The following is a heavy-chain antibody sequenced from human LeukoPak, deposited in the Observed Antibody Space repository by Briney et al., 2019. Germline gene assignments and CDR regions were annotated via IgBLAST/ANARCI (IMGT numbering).Heavy chain of an antibody. V-gene: IGHV3-30-3*01. Sequence: GGSLRLSCAASGFTFSSYAMHWVRQAPGKGLEWEAVISYDGSNKYYADSVKGRFTISRDNSKNTLYLQMNSLRAEDTAVYYCAREGKAFDYWGQGTLVTVSS. CDR3: AREGKAFDY. J-gene: IGHJ4*02. CDR2: ISYDGSNK. CDR1: GFTFSSYA. D-gene: IGHD3-10*01.